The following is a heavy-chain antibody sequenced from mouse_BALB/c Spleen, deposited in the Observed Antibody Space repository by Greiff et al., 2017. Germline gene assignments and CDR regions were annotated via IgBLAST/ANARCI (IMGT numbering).Heavy chain of an antibody. CDR3: ARSKGYAMDY. V-gene: IGHV1-4*02. CDR1: GYTFTSYW. CDR2: INPSTGYT. J-gene: IGHJ4*01. Sequence: QVQLQQSAAELARPGASVKMSCKASGYTFTSYWMHWVKQRPGQGLEWIGYINPSTGYTEYNQKFKDKATLTADKSSSTAYMQLSSLTSEDSAVYYCARSKGYAMDYWGQGTSVTVSS.